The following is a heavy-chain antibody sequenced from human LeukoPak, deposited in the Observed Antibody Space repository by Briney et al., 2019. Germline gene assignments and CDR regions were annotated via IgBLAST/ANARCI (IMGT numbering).Heavy chain of an antibody. CDR1: GFTFSSYA. Sequence: PGGSLRLSCAASGFTFSSYAMSWVRQAPGKGLEWVANIKQDASEKYYVDSVEGRFTISRDSAKNSLYLQMNSLRVEDTAVYFCARDGPTDVGGPRAFDIWGQGTMVTVSS. CDR2: IKQDASEK. J-gene: IGHJ3*02. CDR3: ARDGPTDVGGPRAFDI. V-gene: IGHV3-7*01. D-gene: IGHD3-16*01.